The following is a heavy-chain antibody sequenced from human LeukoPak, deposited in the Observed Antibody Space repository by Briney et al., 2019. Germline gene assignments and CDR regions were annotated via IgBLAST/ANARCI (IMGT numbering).Heavy chain of an antibody. CDR3: AREGRMGTADAFDV. CDR1: GFTFNNYE. J-gene: IGHJ3*01. D-gene: IGHD1-14*01. Sequence: GGSLRLSCAASGFTFNNYEMHWVRQTAGKGLEWVSAVGIAGDTFYAGSVKGRFSISRDNAEISLFLQMNSLRAGDTAVYYCAREGRMGTADAFDVWGQGTMVTVSS. CDR2: VGIAGDT. V-gene: IGHV3-13*01.